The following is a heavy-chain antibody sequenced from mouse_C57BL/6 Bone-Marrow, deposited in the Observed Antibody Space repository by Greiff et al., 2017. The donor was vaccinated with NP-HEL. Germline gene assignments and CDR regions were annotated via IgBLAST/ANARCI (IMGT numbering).Heavy chain of an antibody. D-gene: IGHD2-3*01. J-gene: IGHJ3*01. CDR3: ARNGGYYTWVAY. CDR2: IDPSDSYT. CDR1: GYTFTSYW. Sequence: QVQLQQPGAELVMPGASVKLSCKASGYTFTSYWMHWVKQRPGQGLEWIGEIDPSDSYTNYNQKFKGKSTLTVDKSSSTAYMQLSSLTSEDSAVYYCARNGGYYTWVAYWGQGTLVTVSA. V-gene: IGHV1-69*01.